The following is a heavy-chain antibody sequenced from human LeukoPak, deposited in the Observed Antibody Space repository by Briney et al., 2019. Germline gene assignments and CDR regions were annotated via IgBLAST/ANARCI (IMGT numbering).Heavy chain of an antibody. J-gene: IGHJ4*02. V-gene: IGHV1-2*06. Sequence: ASVKVSCKASGYTLTDYYMHWVRQAPGQGLEWMGRINPNSGGTNYAQKFQGRVTMTRDTPISTVYMELSRLRSDDTAVYYCARVGYYESSGYYEYWGQGTLVTVSS. D-gene: IGHD3-22*01. CDR1: GYTLTDYY. CDR2: INPNSGGT. CDR3: ARVGYYESSGYYEY.